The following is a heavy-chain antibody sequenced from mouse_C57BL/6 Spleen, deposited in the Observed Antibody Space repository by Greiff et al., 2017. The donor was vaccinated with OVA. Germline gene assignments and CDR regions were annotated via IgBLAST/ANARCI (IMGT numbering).Heavy chain of an antibody. CDR1: GFTFSDYG. Sequence: EVKVVESGGGLVKPGGSLKLSCAASGFTFSDYGMHWVRQAPEKGLEWVAYISSGSSTIYYAATVKGRFTISRDNAKNTLFLQMTSLRSGETAMDYCARPRDYYFDYWGQGTTLTVSS. CDR3: ARPRDYYFDY. D-gene: IGHD3-3*01. CDR2: ISSGSSTI. J-gene: IGHJ2*01. V-gene: IGHV5-17*01.